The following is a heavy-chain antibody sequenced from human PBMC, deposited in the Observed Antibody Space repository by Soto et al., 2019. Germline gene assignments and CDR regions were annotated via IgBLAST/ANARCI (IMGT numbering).Heavy chain of an antibody. CDR3: ARDVNGGFCGA. J-gene: IGHJ5*02. CDR1: GFTFSSYS. D-gene: IGHD2-21*01. CDR2: ISSRNNDM. V-gene: IGHV3-21*01. Sequence: EVQLVESGGGLVKPGGSLRLSCAASGFTFSSYSMNWVRQAPGKGLEWVSTISSRNNDMYYVDSVKGRFTISRDNARNSVYLHMNSLRADDTVVYYCARDVNGGFCGAWGQGTLVTVSS.